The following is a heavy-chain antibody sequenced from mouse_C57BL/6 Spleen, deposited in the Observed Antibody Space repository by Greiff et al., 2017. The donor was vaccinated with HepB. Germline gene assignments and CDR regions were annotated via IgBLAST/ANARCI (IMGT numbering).Heavy chain of an antibody. CDR1: GYTFTDYY. Sequence: DVQLQESGPVLVKPGASVKMSCKASGYTFTDYYMNWVKQSHGKSLEWIGVINPYNGGTSYNQKFKGKATLTVDKSSSTAYMELNSLTSEDSAVYYCARSLITTVVAPSYFDYWGQGTTLTVSS. CDR3: ARSLITTVVAPSYFDY. CDR2: INPYNGGT. J-gene: IGHJ2*01. V-gene: IGHV1-19*01. D-gene: IGHD1-1*01.